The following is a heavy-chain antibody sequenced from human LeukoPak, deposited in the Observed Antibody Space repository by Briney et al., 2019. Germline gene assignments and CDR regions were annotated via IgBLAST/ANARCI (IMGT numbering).Heavy chain of an antibody. Sequence: PSETLSLTCAVYGGSFSGYYWSWIRQPPGKGLEWIGEINHSGSTNYNPSLKSRVTISVDTSKNQFSLKLSSVTAADTAVYYCARGAGMAAAGIDYWGQGTLVTVSS. CDR2: INHSGST. CDR1: GGSFSGYY. CDR3: ARGAGMAAAGIDY. J-gene: IGHJ4*02. D-gene: IGHD6-13*01. V-gene: IGHV4-34*01.